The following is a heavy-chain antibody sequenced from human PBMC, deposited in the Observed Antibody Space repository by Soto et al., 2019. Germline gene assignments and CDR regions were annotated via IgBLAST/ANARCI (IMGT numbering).Heavy chain of an antibody. V-gene: IGHV3-30-3*01. J-gene: IGHJ4*02. Sequence: GGSLRLSCAASGFTFSSYAMHWVRQAPGKGLEWVAVISYDGSNKYYADSVKGRFTISRDNSKNTLYLQMNSLRAEDTAVYYCARDRPYFDYWGQGTLVTVSS. CDR2: ISYDGSNK. CDR1: GFTFSSYA. CDR3: ARDRPYFDY.